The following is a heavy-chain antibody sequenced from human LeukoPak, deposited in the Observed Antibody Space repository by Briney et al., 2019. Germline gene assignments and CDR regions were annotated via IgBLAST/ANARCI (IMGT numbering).Heavy chain of an antibody. V-gene: IGHV4-59*01. CDR3: ARGPRTDAF. J-gene: IGHJ3*01. CDR1: GGSMSTEY. CDR2: VYYSGST. Sequence: PSETLSLTCTVSGGSMSTEYWSWIRQPPGKGLEWIGYVYYSGSTGSNPSLKSRVTISVDTSKSQFSLRLRSLTAADTAVYFCARGPRTDAFWGQGTMVTVSS. D-gene: IGHD3-16*01.